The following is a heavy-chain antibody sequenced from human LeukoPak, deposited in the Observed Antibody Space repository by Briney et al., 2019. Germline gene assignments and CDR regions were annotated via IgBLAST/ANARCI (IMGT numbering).Heavy chain of an antibody. Sequence: QPGGSLRLSCAASGFTLSSYGIHWVRQAPGMGLEWVTVISFDGSNKYYAESVKGRFTISRDNSKNTLYLQMNSLRAEDTAVYYCAKNRGYDSSGYLDYWGQGTLVTVSS. CDR3: AKNRGYDSSGYLDY. D-gene: IGHD3-22*01. CDR1: GFTLSSYG. CDR2: ISFDGSNK. V-gene: IGHV3-30*18. J-gene: IGHJ4*02.